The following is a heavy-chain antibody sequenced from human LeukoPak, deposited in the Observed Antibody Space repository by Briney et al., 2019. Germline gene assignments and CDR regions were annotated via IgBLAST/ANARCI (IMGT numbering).Heavy chain of an antibody. CDR1: GFTVSSNH. CDR3: AREDYYDSSGFGGGY. J-gene: IGHJ4*02. V-gene: IGHV3-53*01. D-gene: IGHD3-22*01. Sequence: PGGSLRLSCAASGFTVSSNHMSWVRQAPGKGLEWVSVIYSGGSTYYADSVKGRFTISRDNSKNTLYLQMNSLRAEDTAVYYCAREDYYDSSGFGGGYWGQGTLVTVSS. CDR2: IYSGGST.